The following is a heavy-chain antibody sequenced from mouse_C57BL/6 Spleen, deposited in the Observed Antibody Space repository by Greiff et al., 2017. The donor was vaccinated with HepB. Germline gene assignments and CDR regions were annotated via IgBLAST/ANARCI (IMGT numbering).Heavy chain of an antibody. V-gene: IGHV1-15*01. D-gene: IGHD1-1*01. CDR1: GYTFTDYE. Sequence: VKLQQSGAELVRPGASVTLSCKASGYTFTDYEMHWVKQTPVHGLEWIGAIDPETGGTAYNQKFKGKAILTADKSSSTAYMELRSLTSEDSAVYYCTRLRNYYGSSYVYFDYWGQGTTLTVSS. J-gene: IGHJ2*01. CDR3: TRLRNYYGSSYVYFDY. CDR2: IDPETGGT.